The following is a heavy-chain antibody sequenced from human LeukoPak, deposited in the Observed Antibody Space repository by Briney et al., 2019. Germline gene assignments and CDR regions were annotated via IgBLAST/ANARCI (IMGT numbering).Heavy chain of an antibody. CDR2: IDSGSNAR. Sequence: PGGSLRLSCAASGFIFSGYSINWVRQAPGKGLEWISYIDSGSNARYYADSVKGRFTISGDNAKNSLYLQMNSLRDEDTAVYYCAREYCRGYSSGCGALDIWGQGTMVTVSS. CDR1: GFIFSGYS. J-gene: IGHJ3*02. D-gene: IGHD6-19*01. CDR3: AREYCRGYSSGCGALDI. V-gene: IGHV3-48*02.